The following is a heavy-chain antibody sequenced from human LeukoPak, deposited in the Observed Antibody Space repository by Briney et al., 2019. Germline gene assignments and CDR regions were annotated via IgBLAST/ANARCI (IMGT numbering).Heavy chain of an antibody. CDR1: GFTFSSYW. J-gene: IGHJ6*03. CDR2: IKQDGSEK. D-gene: IGHD2-15*01. CDR3: ARDGGLGYCSGGSCYYYYYYMDV. V-gene: IGHV3-7*01. Sequence: GGSLRLSCAASGFTFSSYWMSWVRQAPGKGLEWVANIKQDGSEKYYVDSVKGRFTISRDNAKNSLYLQMNSLRAEDTAVYYCARDGGLGYCSGGSCYYYYYYMDVWGKGTTVTVSS.